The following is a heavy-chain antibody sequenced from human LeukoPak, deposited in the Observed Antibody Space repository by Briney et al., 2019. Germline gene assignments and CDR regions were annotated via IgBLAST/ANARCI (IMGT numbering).Heavy chain of an antibody. CDR3: ARESVWGSYHVKGDWFDP. Sequence: RTGGSLRLSCAASGFTFSDYYMSWIRQAPGKGLEWVSYISSSGSTIYYADSVKGRFTISRDNAKNSLYLQMNSLRAEDTAVYYCARESVWGSYHVKGDWFDPWGQGTLVTVSS. CDR2: ISSSGSTI. V-gene: IGHV3-11*01. CDR1: GFTFSDYY. D-gene: IGHD3-16*02. J-gene: IGHJ5*02.